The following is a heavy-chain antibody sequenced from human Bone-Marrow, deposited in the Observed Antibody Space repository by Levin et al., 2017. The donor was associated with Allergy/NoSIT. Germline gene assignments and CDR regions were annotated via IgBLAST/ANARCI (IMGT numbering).Heavy chain of an antibody. CDR3: ARDFVDTAMVTCYYGMDV. CDR2: INPSGGST. CDR1: GYTFTSYY. V-gene: IGHV1-46*01. D-gene: IGHD5-18*01. J-gene: IGHJ6*02. Sequence: ASVKVSCKASGYTFTSYYMHWVRQAPGQGLEWMGIINPSGGSTSYAQKFQGRVTMTRDTSTSTVYMELSSLRSEDTAVYYCARDFVDTAMVTCYYGMDVWGQGTTVTVSS.